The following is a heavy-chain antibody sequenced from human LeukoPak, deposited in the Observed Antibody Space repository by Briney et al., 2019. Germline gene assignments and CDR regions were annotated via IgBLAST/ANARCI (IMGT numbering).Heavy chain of an antibody. D-gene: IGHD6-19*01. CDR3: AKTSGWHHDY. CDR2: ISSSGSSI. J-gene: IGHJ4*02. V-gene: IGHV3-48*03. Sequence: GGSLRLSCAASEFTFSTYEMNWVRQAPGKGLEWVSCISSSGSSIYYADSVKGRFTISRDNAKNSLYLQMNSLRAEDTAVYYCAKTSGWHHDYWGQGTLVTVSS. CDR1: EFTFSTYE.